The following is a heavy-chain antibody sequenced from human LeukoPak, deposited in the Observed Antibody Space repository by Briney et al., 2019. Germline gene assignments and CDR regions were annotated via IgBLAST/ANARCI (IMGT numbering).Heavy chain of an antibody. CDR2: IYSGGST. V-gene: IGHV3-53*01. J-gene: IGHJ4*02. CDR1: GFTVSSNY. D-gene: IGHD3-22*01. Sequence: GGSLRLSCAASGFTVSSNYMSWVRQAPGKGLEWVSVIYSGGSTYYADSVKGRFTISRDNSKNTLYLQMNSLRAEDTAVYYCARDPQSYDSSGGDYWGQGTLVTVSS. CDR3: ARDPQSYDSSGGDY.